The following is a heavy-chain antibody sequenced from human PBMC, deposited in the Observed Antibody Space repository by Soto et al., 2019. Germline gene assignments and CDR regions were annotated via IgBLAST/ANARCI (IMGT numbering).Heavy chain of an antibody. Sequence: GGSLRLSCAASGFTFSSYAMHWVRQAPGKGLEYVSAISSNGGSTYYANSVKGRFTISRDNSKNTLYLQMGSLRAEDMAVYYCARDPRVAGLLGPYYMDVWGKGTTVTVSS. CDR1: GFTFSSYA. CDR2: ISSNGGST. D-gene: IGHD6-19*01. V-gene: IGHV3-64*01. CDR3: ARDPRVAGLLGPYYMDV. J-gene: IGHJ6*03.